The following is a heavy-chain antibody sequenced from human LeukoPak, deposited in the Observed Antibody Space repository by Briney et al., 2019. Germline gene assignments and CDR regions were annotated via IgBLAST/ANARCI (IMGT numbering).Heavy chain of an antibody. Sequence: GGSLRLSCAASGFTVSSNYMSWVRQAPGKGLEWVSVIYSGGSTYYADSVKGRFTISRDNSKNTLYLQMNSLRAEDTAVYYCARRGYSSGLYYFDYWGQGTLVTVSS. V-gene: IGHV3-66*04. J-gene: IGHJ4*02. CDR2: IYSGGST. CDR3: ARRGYSSGLYYFDY. D-gene: IGHD6-19*01. CDR1: GFTVSSNY.